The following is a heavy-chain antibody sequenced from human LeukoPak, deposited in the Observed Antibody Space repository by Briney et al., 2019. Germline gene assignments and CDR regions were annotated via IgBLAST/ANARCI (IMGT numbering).Heavy chain of an antibody. D-gene: IGHD3-10*01. V-gene: IGHV3-33*01. J-gene: IGHJ4*02. CDR1: GFIFSTYG. CDR2: IWYDGSDI. Sequence: GRSLRLSCAASGFIFSTYGMHWVRQAPGKWLECVSVIWYDGSDIYYADSVKGRFTISRDNSKNTLYLQVNSLRAQDTAVYYCARDLSMVRGPLDYWGQGTLVTVSS. CDR3: ARDLSMVRGPLDY.